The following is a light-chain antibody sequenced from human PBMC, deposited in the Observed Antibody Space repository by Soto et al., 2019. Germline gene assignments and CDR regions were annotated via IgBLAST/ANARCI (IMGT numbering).Light chain of an antibody. J-gene: IGKJ1*01. V-gene: IGKV3-20*01. Sequence: EIVLTQSPGSLSLSPGERGTLSCRASQSVDSSFFAWYQQKPDQAPRLLIYGASNRATGIPDRFGGSGSGTAFTLTISRLEPEEFAVYHCQQYVSSVTFGQGTKVDIK. CDR2: GAS. CDR3: QQYVSSVT. CDR1: QSVDSSF.